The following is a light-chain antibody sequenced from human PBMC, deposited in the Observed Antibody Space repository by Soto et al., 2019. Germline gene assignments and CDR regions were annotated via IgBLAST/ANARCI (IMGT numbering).Light chain of an antibody. CDR2: GAS. J-gene: IGKJ1*01. CDR1: QSISTY. V-gene: IGKV1-39*01. Sequence: DIQMTQSPSSLSASVGDRVTISCRASQSISTYLMWYQQRPGKPPNLLIYGASNLQNGVPSRFSGSGSETQFTLTISGLQPEDSATYYCQQSSITPRSFGQGTKVEI. CDR3: QQSSITPRS.